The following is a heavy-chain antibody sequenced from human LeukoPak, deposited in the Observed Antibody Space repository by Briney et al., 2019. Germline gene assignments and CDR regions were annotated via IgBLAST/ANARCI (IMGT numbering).Heavy chain of an antibody. Sequence: PSGTLSLTCAVSGGSISSYQWSWIRQPPGKGLEWIGYMYYSGSTKYNPSLKSRVTISGDTSKNQFSLKLISVTAADAAVYYCAGHDYYGSGSHRWGQGTLVTVSS. CDR1: GGSISSYQ. D-gene: IGHD3-10*01. CDR2: MYYSGST. CDR3: AGHDYYGSGSHR. J-gene: IGHJ5*02. V-gene: IGHV4-59*08.